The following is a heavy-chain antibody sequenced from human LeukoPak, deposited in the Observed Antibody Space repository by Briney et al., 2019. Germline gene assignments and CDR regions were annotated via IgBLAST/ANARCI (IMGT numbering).Heavy chain of an antibody. V-gene: IGHV3-23*01. CDR1: GITLSNYG. J-gene: IGHJ4*02. Sequence: GGPLRLSCAVSGITLSNYGMSWVRQAPGKGLEWVAGISDRGGRTNYADSVKGRFTISTDHPKNTLYLQMNSLRAEDTAVYFCAKRGVVIRVILVGFHKEAYYFDSWGQGALVTVSS. CDR3: AKRGVVIRVILVGFHKEAYYFDS. D-gene: IGHD3-22*01. CDR2: ISDRGGRT.